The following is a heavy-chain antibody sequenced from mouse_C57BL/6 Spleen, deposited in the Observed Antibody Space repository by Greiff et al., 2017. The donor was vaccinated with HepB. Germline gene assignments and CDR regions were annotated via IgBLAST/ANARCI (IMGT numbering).Heavy chain of an antibody. D-gene: IGHD2-4*01. CDR1: GFTFSSYT. Sequence: EVHLVESGGGLVKPGGSLKLSCAASGFTFSSYTMSWVRQTPEKRLEWVATISGGGGNTYYPDSVKGRFTISRDNAKNTLYLQMSSLRSEDTALYYCARRDYDRAWFAYWGQGTLVTVSA. V-gene: IGHV5-9*01. CDR3: ARRDYDRAWFAY. J-gene: IGHJ3*01. CDR2: ISGGGGNT.